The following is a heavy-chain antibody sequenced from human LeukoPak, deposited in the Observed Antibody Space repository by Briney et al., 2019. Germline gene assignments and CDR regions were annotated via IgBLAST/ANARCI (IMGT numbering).Heavy chain of an antibody. CDR1: GFTLSSYA. CDR2: IGASGGST. Sequence: GGSLRLSCAASGFTLSSYAMGWVRQAPGKGLEWVSGIGASGGSTYNADSVKGRFTISRDNSKNTLYLQMNSLRVEDTALYYCAKRGGTYRGFDYWGQGTLVTVSS. J-gene: IGHJ4*02. V-gene: IGHV3-23*01. D-gene: IGHD1-26*01. CDR3: AKRGGTYRGFDY.